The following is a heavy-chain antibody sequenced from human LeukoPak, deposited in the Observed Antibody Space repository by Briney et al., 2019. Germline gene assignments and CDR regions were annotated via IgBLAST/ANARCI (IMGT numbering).Heavy chain of an antibody. CDR1: GFTFSSDS. CDR3: AELGITMIGGV. J-gene: IGHJ6*04. V-gene: IGHV3-48*04. CDR2: ISSSSSTI. D-gene: IGHD3-10*02. Sequence: PGGSLRLSCAASGFTFSSDSMNWVRQAPGKGLEWISYISSSSSTINYADSVKGRFTISRDNAKNSLYLQMNSLRAEDTAVYYCAELGITMIGGVWGKGTTVTISS.